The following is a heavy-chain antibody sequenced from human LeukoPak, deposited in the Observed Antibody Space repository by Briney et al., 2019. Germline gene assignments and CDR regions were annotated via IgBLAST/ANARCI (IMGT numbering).Heavy chain of an antibody. Sequence: SQTLSLTCDISGDSVSSNSAAWNWLRQSPSRGLEWLGRPYYRSKWYNDYAISVKSRMTINADTSKNQFSLQLNSVTPEDTAVYYCAKGRWALFVCWGQGTLVIVSS. V-gene: IGHV6-1*01. D-gene: IGHD3-10*01. J-gene: IGHJ4*02. CDR3: AKGRWALFVC. CDR1: GDSVSSNSAA. CDR2: PYYRSKWYN.